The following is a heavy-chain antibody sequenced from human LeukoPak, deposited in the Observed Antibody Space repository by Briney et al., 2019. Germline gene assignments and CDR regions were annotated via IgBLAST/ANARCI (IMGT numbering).Heavy chain of an antibody. D-gene: IGHD6-19*01. V-gene: IGHV3-9*01. CDR1: GFTFDDYA. J-gene: IGHJ1*01. CDR2: ISWNSGSI. CDR3: ARAVAGQVYFQH. Sequence: GGSLRLSCAASGFTFDDYAMHWVRQAPGKGLEWVSGISWNSGSIGYADSVKGRFTISRDNAKNSPYLQMNSLRAEDTALYYCARAVAGQVYFQHWGQGTLVTVSS.